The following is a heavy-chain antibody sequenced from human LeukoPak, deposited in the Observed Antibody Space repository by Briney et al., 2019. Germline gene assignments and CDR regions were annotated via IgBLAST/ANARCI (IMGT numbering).Heavy chain of an antibody. CDR2: ISAYNGNT. CDR1: GYTFTSYG. Sequence: GASVKVSCKASGYTFTSYGISWVRQAPGQGLEWMGWISAYNGNTNYAQKFQGRVTMTRDTSTSTVYMELSSLRSEDTAVYYCARRRLATSYFDYWGQGTLVTVSS. CDR3: ARRRLATSYFDY. V-gene: IGHV1-18*01. D-gene: IGHD5-12*01. J-gene: IGHJ4*02.